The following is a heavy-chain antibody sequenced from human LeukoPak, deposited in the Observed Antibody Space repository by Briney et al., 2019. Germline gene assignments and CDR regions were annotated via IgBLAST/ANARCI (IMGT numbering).Heavy chain of an antibody. D-gene: IGHD2-15*01. CDR1: AFTFSSYD. CDR2: IRRSGVST. J-gene: IGHJ4*02. V-gene: IGHV3-23*01. CDR3: ASKIGYCSSVSCYLDY. Sequence: GGSLRLSCAASAFTFSSYDMTWARQAPGKGLEWVSAIRRSGVSTDYAHSVKGRFTLSRDNSKNILYLQMNSLRAEDTAVYYCASKIGYCSSVSCYLDYWGQGTLVTVSS.